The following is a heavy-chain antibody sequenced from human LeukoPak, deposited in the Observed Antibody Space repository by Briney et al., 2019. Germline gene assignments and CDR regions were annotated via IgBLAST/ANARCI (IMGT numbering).Heavy chain of an antibody. CDR3: ARDHWYSSGWYSYYYMDV. J-gene: IGHJ6*03. Sequence: SVKVSCKASGGTFSSYAISWVRQAPGQGLEWMGGIIPIFGTANYAQKFQGRVTITADESTSTAYMELSSLRSEDTAVYYCARDHWYSSGWYSYYYMDVWGKGTTVTVSS. D-gene: IGHD6-19*01. V-gene: IGHV1-69*13. CDR1: GGTFSSYA. CDR2: IIPIFGTA.